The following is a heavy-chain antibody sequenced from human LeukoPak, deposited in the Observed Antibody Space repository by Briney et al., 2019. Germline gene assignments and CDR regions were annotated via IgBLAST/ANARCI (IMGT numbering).Heavy chain of an antibody. J-gene: IGHJ3*02. CDR1: GGSFSSIG. V-gene: IGHV1-69*06. CDR2: IIPIFDTA. Sequence: ASVKVSCKASGGSFSSIGISWVRQAPGQGLEWMGGIIPIFDTANYAQKFQGRVTITADKSTSTVSMELSSLRSEDMAVYYCAQASSSSGAGAFDIWGQGTMVTVSS. CDR3: AQASSSSGAGAFDI. D-gene: IGHD6-6*01.